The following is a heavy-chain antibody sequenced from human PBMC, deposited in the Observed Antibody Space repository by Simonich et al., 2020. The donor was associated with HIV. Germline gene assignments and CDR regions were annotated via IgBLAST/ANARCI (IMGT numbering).Heavy chain of an antibody. CDR3: ARRDRELILYFDY. Sequence: QVQLQQWGAGLLKPSETLSLTYAVYGGSFSGYYWSWSRQPPGKGLEWIGEIHHSGITNYKSSLNSRATISVDKSKNQFSLKLSSVTAADSAIYYCARRDRELILYFDYWGQGNLVTVSS. D-gene: IGHD3-3*01. V-gene: IGHV4-34*01. CDR1: GGSFSGYY. J-gene: IGHJ4*02. CDR2: IHHSGIT.